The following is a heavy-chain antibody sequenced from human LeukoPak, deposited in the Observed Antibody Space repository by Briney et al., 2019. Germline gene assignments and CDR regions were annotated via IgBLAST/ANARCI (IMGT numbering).Heavy chain of an antibody. J-gene: IGHJ4*02. D-gene: IGHD6-6*01. CDR3: AKDREYTSSYDFDY. CDR1: GFTFSTYA. CDR2: ISGSGGST. Sequence: GGSLRLSCAASGFTFSTYAMSWVRQAPGKGLEWVSGISGSGGSTFYADSVKGRFTISRDNSKSTLYVQVNSLRAEDSAVYYCAKDREYTSSYDFDYRGQGTLVTVSS. V-gene: IGHV3-23*01.